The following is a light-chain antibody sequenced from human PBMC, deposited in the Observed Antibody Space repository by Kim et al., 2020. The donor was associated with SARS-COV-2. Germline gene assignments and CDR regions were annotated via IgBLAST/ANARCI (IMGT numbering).Light chain of an antibody. CDR1: QRISSW. Sequence: SAAVGDRVTITCRASQRISSWLAWYQQKPGKAPKLLIYTASTLENGVPSRFSGSGSGTEFTLTISSLQPDDFATYYCQQYNNYPYTFGQGTKLEI. CDR2: TAS. J-gene: IGKJ2*01. CDR3: QQYNNYPYT. V-gene: IGKV1-5*03.